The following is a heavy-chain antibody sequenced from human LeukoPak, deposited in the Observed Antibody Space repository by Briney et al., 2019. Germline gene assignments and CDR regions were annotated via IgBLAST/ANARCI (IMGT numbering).Heavy chain of an antibody. CDR1: GFTFSSYA. J-gene: IGHJ4*02. CDR3: ARDFNTGTTSHSWPFFDY. V-gene: IGHV3-23*01. CDR2: ISGSGGST. D-gene: IGHD1-7*01. Sequence: GGSLRLSCAASGFTFSSYAMSWVRQAPGKGLEWVSDISGSGGSTYYADSVKGRFTISRDNAKNSLHLQMNSLRAEDTAVYYCARDFNTGTTSHSWPFFDYWGQGTLVTVSS.